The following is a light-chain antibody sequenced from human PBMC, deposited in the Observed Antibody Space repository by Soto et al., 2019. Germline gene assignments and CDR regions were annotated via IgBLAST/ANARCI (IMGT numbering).Light chain of an antibody. Sequence: QSALTQPASVSGSPGQSITISCTGTSSDVGGYNYVSWYQQHPGKAPKLMIYEVSNQPSGVSNRFSGSKSANTASLTISGLQAEDEADYFCSSYTSSNTRYVFGTGTKLTVL. CDR3: SSYTSSNTRYV. J-gene: IGLJ1*01. V-gene: IGLV2-14*01. CDR1: SSDVGGYNY. CDR2: EVS.